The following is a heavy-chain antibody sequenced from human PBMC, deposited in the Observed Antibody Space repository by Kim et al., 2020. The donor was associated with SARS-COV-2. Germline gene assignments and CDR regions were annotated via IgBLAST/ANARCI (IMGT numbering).Heavy chain of an antibody. CDR3: ARVVMGLFEGMDV. D-gene: IGHD3-10*02. Sequence: GGSLRLSCAASGFTFSAYSMTWVRQAPEKGLEWVSSISGSSTYMYYADSVKGQFTISRDNAKSSLYLQMNTLRAEDTAVYYCARVVMGLFEGMDVWGQGTTVTVSS. J-gene: IGHJ6*02. V-gene: IGHV3-21*06. CDR1: GFTFSAYS. CDR2: ISGSSTYM.